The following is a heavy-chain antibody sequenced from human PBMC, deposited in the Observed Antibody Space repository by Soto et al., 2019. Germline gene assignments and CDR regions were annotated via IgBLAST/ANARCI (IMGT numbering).Heavy chain of an antibody. CDR1: GGSISSGGYY. D-gene: IGHD5-18*01. J-gene: IGHJ4*02. V-gene: IGHV4-31*03. Sequence: SETLSLTCTVSGGSISSGGYYWSWIRQHPGKGLEWIGYIYYSGSTYYNPSLKSRVTISVDTSKNQFSLKLSSVTAADTAVYYCARGIQRQQGQYYFDYWGQGTLVTVSS. CDR3: ARGIQRQQGQYYFDY. CDR2: IYYSGST.